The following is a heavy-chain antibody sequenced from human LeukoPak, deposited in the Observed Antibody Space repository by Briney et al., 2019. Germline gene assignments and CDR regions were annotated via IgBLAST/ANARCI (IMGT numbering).Heavy chain of an antibody. J-gene: IGHJ4*02. CDR1: GGSIRSYS. CDR2: VYDSGST. V-gene: IGHV4-59*01. D-gene: IGHD3-10*01. CDR3: ARDTYYYGSGSPLVGFDH. Sequence: SETLSLTCSVSGGSIRSYSWSWIRQPPGKGLEWIGNVYDSGSTNSNPSLKSRVTISVDTPKNQFSLKLSSVTAADTAVYYCARDTYYYGSGSPLVGFDHWGQGTLVTVSS.